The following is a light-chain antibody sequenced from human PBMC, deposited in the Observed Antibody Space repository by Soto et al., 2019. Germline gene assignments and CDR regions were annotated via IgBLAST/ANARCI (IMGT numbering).Light chain of an antibody. CDR3: QQYNNWPLT. J-gene: IGKJ4*01. Sequence: EIVMTQSPVTLSVSPGEGATLSCRASQTVDRNLAWYQKKPGQAPRLLIFGASTRATGIPARFSGSGSGTEFTLIISSLQSEDFAVYYYQQYNNWPLTFGGGTKVEIK. V-gene: IGKV3-15*01. CDR2: GAS. CDR1: QTVDRN.